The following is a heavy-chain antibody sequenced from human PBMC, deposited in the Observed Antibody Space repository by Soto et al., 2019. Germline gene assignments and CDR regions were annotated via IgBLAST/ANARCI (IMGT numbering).Heavy chain of an antibody. CDR1: GFTVSSNY. J-gene: IGHJ4*02. CDR2: IYSGGST. CDR3: ARVWFGDNSDY. V-gene: IGHV3-66*01. Sequence: GGSLRLSCAASGFTVSSNYMSWVRQAPGKGLEWVSVIYSGGSTYYADSVKGRFTISGDNSKNTPYLQMNSLRAEDTAVYYCARVWFGDNSDYWGQGTLVTVSS. D-gene: IGHD3-10*01.